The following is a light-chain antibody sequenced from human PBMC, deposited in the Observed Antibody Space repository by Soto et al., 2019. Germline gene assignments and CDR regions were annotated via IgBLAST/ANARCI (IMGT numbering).Light chain of an antibody. V-gene: IGKV1-5*03. Sequence: DIQMTQSPSTLSASVGDRVTITCRANQSISRWLAWYQQRPPKAPKLLISKASRLASGVSSRFSGSGSGTEFTLTISSLQPDDFATYYCQQYNGYPTFGQGTKVEIK. CDR3: QQYNGYPT. CDR2: KAS. CDR1: QSISRW. J-gene: IGKJ1*01.